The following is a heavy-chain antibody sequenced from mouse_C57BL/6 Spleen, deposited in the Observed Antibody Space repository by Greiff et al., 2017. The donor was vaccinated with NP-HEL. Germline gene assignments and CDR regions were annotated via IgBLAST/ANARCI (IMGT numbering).Heavy chain of an antibody. Sequence: DVQLQESGPGLVKPSQSLSLTCSVTGYSITSGYYWNWIRQFPGNKLEWMGYISYDGSNNYNPSLKNRISITRDTSKNQFFLKLNSVTTEDTATYYCAKRNYDYAMDYWGQGTSVTVSS. CDR1: GYSITSGYY. D-gene: IGHD2-1*01. J-gene: IGHJ4*01. CDR3: AKRNYDYAMDY. CDR2: ISYDGSN. V-gene: IGHV3-6*01.